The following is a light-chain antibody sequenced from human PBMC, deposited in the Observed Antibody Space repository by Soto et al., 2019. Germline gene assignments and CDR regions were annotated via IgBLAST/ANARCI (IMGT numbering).Light chain of an antibody. CDR1: GSDVGGYNY. J-gene: IGLJ1*01. Sequence: QSVLTQPPSASGSPGQSVTISFTGTGSDVGGYNYVSWFQQHPGKAPKLIIYGVNKRPSGVPDRFSGSKPGNTASLTVSGLQAEDEADYYCSSYAGSNNYVFGTGTKV. V-gene: IGLV2-8*01. CDR3: SSYAGSNNYV. CDR2: GVN.